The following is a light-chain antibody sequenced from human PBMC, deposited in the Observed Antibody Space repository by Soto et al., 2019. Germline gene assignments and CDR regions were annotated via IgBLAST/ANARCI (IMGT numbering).Light chain of an antibody. CDR2: LAS. V-gene: IGKV2-28*01. CDR3: MQALQNPLT. CDR1: QSLLHSNGYNY. Sequence: EIVLTQSPLSLPVIPGEPASISCRSSQSLLHSNGYNYLDWYLQKPGQPPQLLIYLASARASGVADRFSGSGSGTYFTLKISRVEPEDVGVYYCMQALQNPLTFGGGTKVLIK. J-gene: IGKJ4*01.